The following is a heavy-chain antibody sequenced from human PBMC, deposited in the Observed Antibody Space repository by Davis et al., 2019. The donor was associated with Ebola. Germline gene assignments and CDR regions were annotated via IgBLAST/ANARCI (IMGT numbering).Heavy chain of an antibody. CDR2: VSGNAGGT. CDR1: GFTFSVSA. J-gene: IGHJ4*02. V-gene: IGHV3-23*01. D-gene: IGHD3-3*01. Sequence: GGSLRLSCAASGFTFSVSAIHWVRQAPGKGLEWVSAVSGNAGGTYYADSVKGRFTISRDNSRNTLFLQMNSLRAEDTAVYYCAGGDFWSGRFDYWGQGTLVTVSS. CDR3: AGGDFWSGRFDY.